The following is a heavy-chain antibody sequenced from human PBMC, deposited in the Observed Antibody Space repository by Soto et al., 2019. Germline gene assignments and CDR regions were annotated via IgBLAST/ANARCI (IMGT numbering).Heavy chain of an antibody. D-gene: IGHD6-13*01. J-gene: IGHJ6*02. CDR2: INHSGST. CDR1: GGSFSGYY. CDR3: ARDGAAAGTGNYGMDV. Sequence: PSETLSLTCAVYGGSFSGYYWSWIRQPPGKGLEWIGEINHSGSTNYNPSLKSRVTISVDTSKNQFSLKLSSVTAADTAVYYCARDGAAAGTGNYGMDVWGQGTTVTVSS. V-gene: IGHV4-34*01.